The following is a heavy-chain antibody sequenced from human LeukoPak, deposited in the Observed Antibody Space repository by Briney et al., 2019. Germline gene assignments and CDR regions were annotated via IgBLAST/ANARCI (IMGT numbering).Heavy chain of an antibody. J-gene: IGHJ4*02. CDR2: IYYSGST. V-gene: IGHV4-61*08. CDR3: ARDSVGDDSRGLDY. Sequence: SETLSLTCTVSGGSISSGDYYWSWIRQPPGKGLEWIGYIYYSGSTNYNPSLKSRVTISVDTSKNQFSLKLSSVTAADTAVYYCARDSVGDDSRGLDYWGQGTLVTVSS. D-gene: IGHD3-22*01. CDR1: GGSISSGDYY.